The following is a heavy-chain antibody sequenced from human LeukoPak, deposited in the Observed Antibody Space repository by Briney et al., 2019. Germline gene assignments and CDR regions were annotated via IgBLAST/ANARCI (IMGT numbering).Heavy chain of an antibody. Sequence: PSETLSLTCTVSGGSISSYYWSWIRQPPGKGLEWIGYIYYSGSTNYNPSLKSRVTISVDTSKNQFSLKLSSVTAADTAVYYCACSTSIRYFDWLSFYFDYWGQGTLVTVSS. J-gene: IGHJ4*02. CDR1: GGSISSYY. CDR3: ACSTSIRYFDWLSFYFDY. CDR2: IYYSGST. D-gene: IGHD3-9*01. V-gene: IGHV4-59*08.